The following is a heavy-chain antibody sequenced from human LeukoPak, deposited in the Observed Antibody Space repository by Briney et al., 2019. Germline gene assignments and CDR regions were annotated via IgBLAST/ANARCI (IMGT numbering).Heavy chain of an antibody. CDR1: GFTVSNNY. CDR2: IRYDGSNK. CDR3: AKGTGYSGSSSGDY. V-gene: IGHV3-30*02. D-gene: IGHD1-26*01. Sequence: SGGSLRLSCAASGFTVSNNYMGWVRQAPGKGREWVAFIRYDGSNKYYADSVKGRFTISRDNSKNTLYLQMNSLRVEDTAVYYCAKGTGYSGSSSGDYWGQGTLVTVSS. J-gene: IGHJ4*02.